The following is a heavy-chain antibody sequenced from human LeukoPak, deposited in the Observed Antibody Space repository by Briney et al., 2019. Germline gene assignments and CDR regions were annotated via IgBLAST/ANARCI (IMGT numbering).Heavy chain of an antibody. CDR2: IYSGGNT. D-gene: IGHD2-21*01. J-gene: IGHJ4*02. V-gene: IGHV3-53*01. CDR1: GFTVSSNY. CDR3: ARGRPYFDY. Sequence: GGPLRLSCAASGFTVSSNYMSWVRQAPGKGLEWVSVIYSGGNTYYADSVKGRFTISRDSSKDTPYLQMNSLRAEDTAVYYCARGRPYFDYWGQGTLVTVSS.